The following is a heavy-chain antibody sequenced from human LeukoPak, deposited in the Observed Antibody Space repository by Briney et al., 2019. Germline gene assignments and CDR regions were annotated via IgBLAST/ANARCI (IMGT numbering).Heavy chain of an antibody. CDR3: AKTMITFGGVIDKLDY. J-gene: IGHJ4*02. V-gene: IGHV3-30*18. CDR2: ISYDGSNK. D-gene: IGHD3-16*02. Sequence: GGSLRLSCAASGFTFSSYGMHRVRQAPGKGLEWVAVISYDGSNKYYADSVKGRFTISRDNSKNTLYLQMNSLRAEDTAVYYCAKTMITFGGVIDKLDYWGQGTLVTVSS. CDR1: GFTFSSYG.